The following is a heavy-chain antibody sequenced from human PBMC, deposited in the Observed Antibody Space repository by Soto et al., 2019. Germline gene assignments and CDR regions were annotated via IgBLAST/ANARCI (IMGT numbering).Heavy chain of an antibody. CDR1: GYTFTGYY. CDR3: ARLTYYYDSSGYYHPSGFDY. CDR2: INPNSGGT. V-gene: IGHV1-2*04. D-gene: IGHD3-22*01. J-gene: IGHJ4*02. Sequence: GASVKVSCKASGYTFTGYYMHWVRQAPGQGLEWMGWINPNSGGTNYAQKFQGWVTMTRDTSISTAYMEMSRLRSDDTAVYYCARLTYYYDSSGYYHPSGFDYWGQGTLVTVSS.